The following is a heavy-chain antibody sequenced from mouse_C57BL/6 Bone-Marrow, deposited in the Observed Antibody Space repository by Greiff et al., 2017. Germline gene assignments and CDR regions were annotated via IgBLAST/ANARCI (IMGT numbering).Heavy chain of an antibody. CDR3: ASYYYGRGDY. CDR2: ISSGGSYT. J-gene: IGHJ4*01. Sequence: EVKVVESGGDLVKPGGSLKLSCAASGFTFSSYGMSWVRQTPDKRLEWVATISSGGSYTYYPDSVKGRFTISRDNAKNTLYLQMSSLKSEDTAMYYCASYYYGRGDYWGQGTSVTVSS. V-gene: IGHV5-6*01. D-gene: IGHD1-1*01. CDR1: GFTFSSYG.